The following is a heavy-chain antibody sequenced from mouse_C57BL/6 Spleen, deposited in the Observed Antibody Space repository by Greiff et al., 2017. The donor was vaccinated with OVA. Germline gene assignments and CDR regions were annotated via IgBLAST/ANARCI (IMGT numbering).Heavy chain of an antibody. CDR2: IDPSDSET. Sequence: QVQLQQPGAELVRPGSSVKLSCKASGYTFTSYWMHWVKQRPIQGLEWIGNIDPSDSETHYNQKFKDKATLTVDKSSSTAYMQLSSLPSEDSAVFSCESYGSSDLDWGGKAPTLTVS. CDR1: GYTFTSYW. J-gene: IGHJ2*01. D-gene: IGHD1-1*01. V-gene: IGHV1-52*01. CDR3: ESYGSSDLDW.